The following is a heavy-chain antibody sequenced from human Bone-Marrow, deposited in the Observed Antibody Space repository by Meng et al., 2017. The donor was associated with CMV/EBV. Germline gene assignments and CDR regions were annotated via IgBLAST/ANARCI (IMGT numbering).Heavy chain of an antibody. Sequence: GSLRLSCTVSGVSISSYYLSWIRQPPGKGLEWIGYIYYSGSTNYNPSLKSRVTISVDTSKNQFSLKLSSVTAADTAVYYCSRGLNWNDVDYWGQGTLVTVSS. CDR1: GVSISSYY. CDR2: IYYSGST. J-gene: IGHJ4*02. D-gene: IGHD1-1*01. V-gene: IGHV4-59*01. CDR3: SRGLNWNDVDY.